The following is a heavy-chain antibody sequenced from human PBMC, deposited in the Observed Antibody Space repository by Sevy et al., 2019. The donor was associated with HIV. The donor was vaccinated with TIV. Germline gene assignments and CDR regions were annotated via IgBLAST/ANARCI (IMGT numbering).Heavy chain of an antibody. CDR1: GYTFTSYG. CDR2: ISAYNGNT. CDR3: ARDRIAVASEVDYGMDV. D-gene: IGHD6-19*01. V-gene: IGHV1-18*01. Sequence: ASVKVSCKASGYTFTSYGISWVRQPPGQGLEWMGWISAYNGNTNYAQKLQGRVTMTTDTSTSTAYMELRGLRSDDTAVYYCARDRIAVASEVDYGMDVWGQGTTVTVSS. J-gene: IGHJ6*02.